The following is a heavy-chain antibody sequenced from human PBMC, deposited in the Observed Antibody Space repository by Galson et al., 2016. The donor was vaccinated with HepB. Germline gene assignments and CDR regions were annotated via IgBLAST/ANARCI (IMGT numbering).Heavy chain of an antibody. V-gene: IGHV3-48*02. Sequence: SLRLSCAASGFTFSSYSMNWVRQAPGEGLEWVSYISSGRDTTYYADSVKGRFTISRDNPKNSLYLQMNSLRDEDTAVYYWARDSSSWSKPLWFEPWGQGTLVTVSS. CDR1: GFTFSSYS. D-gene: IGHD6-13*01. J-gene: IGHJ5*02. CDR2: ISSGRDTT. CDR3: ARDSSSWSKPLWFEP.